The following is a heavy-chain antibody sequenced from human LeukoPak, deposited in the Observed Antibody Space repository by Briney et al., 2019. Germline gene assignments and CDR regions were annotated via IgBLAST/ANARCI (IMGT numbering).Heavy chain of an antibody. J-gene: IGHJ4*02. CDR2: INPSGGST. Sequence: ASVKVSCKASGYTFTSYYMHWVRQAPGQGLEWMGIINPSGGSTTYAQKFQGRVTMTRDRSTSTIYMELSSLRSEDTAVYYCAKIAVAGTSKYYFDYWGQGTLVTVS. CDR1: GYTFTSYY. CDR3: AKIAVAGTSKYYFDY. D-gene: IGHD6-19*01. V-gene: IGHV1-46*01.